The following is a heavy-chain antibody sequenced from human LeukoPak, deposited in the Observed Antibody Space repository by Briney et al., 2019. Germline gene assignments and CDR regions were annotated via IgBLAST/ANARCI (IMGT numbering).Heavy chain of an antibody. V-gene: IGHV1-2*02. Sequence: GASVKVSCKASGYTFTGYYMHWVRQAPGQGLEWMGWINPNSGGTSYAQKFQGRVTMTRDMSTSTVYMELSSLRSEDTAVYYCARDIHCSSTSCSQQSWFDPWGQGTLVTVSS. CDR3: ARDIHCSSTSCSQQSWFDP. D-gene: IGHD2-2*01. CDR1: GYTFTGYY. J-gene: IGHJ5*02. CDR2: INPNSGGT.